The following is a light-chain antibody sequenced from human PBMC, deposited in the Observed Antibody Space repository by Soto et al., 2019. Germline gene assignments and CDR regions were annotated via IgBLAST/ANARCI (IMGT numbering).Light chain of an antibody. Sequence: EIVLTQSPATLSLSLGERATLSCRTSQNIDTYLVWYQQKPGQPPRLLIYDTSKSATGVPDRFSGSGSRTDFTLTISSLAPEDFALYYCQQRSSWPRAFGGETKVEI. CDR3: QQRSSWPRA. J-gene: IGKJ4*01. V-gene: IGKV3-11*01. CDR2: DTS. CDR1: QNIDTY.